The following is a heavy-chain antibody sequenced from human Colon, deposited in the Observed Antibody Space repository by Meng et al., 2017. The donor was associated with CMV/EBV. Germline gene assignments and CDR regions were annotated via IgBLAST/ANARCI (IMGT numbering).Heavy chain of an antibody. Sequence: SCAASGFTFGSYTMTWLRRAPGRGLDWVSSIGGVAGGGAYADSVKGRFTVSIDSSTNTLYLQMNTLRAEYAAVYYCAKARPYWYFDLWGRGTLVTVSS. J-gene: IGHJ2*01. CDR1: GFTFGSYT. CDR3: AKARPYWYFDL. V-gene: IGHV3-23*01. CDR2: IGGVAGGG.